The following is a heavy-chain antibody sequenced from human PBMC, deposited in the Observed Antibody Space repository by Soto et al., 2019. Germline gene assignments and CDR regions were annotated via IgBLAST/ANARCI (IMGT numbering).Heavy chain of an antibody. CDR3: ARSAIPLYDSYYFAQ. J-gene: IGHJ4*02. CDR1: GGSLTFGNYY. CDR2: MYYGGST. Sequence: SETLSLTCTVSGGSLTFGNYYWSWIRQSPGKGLEWLGYMYYGGSTYYNPSLKSRVSISVDASKNQVSLKLSSVTAADSAVYYCARSAIPLYDSYYFAQWGPGTLVTVSS. D-gene: IGHD3-22*01. V-gene: IGHV4-30-4*01.